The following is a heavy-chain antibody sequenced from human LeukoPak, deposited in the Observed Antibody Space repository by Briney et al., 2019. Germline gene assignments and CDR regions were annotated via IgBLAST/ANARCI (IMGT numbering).Heavy chain of an antibody. Sequence: GESLKISCKGSGYSFTSYWIGWVRQMPGKGLEWMGIIYPGDSDTRYSPSFQGQVTISADKSISTAYLQWSSLKASDTAMYYCARQLWIGESDDAFDILRQGTMATVSS. CDR1: GYSFTSYW. J-gene: IGHJ3*02. D-gene: IGHD3-10*01. CDR3: ARQLWIGESDDAFDI. CDR2: IYPGDSDT. V-gene: IGHV5-51*01.